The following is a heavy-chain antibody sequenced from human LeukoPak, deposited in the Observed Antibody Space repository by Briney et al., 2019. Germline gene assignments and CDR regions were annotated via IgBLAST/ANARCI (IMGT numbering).Heavy chain of an antibody. J-gene: IGHJ4*02. Sequence: PSETLSLTCTVSGGSISSYYWSWIRQPPGKGLEWTGYIYYSGSTYYNPSLKSRVTISVDTSKNQFSLKLSSVTAADTAVYYCARAWQWSIERYFDYWGQGTLVTVSS. CDR1: GGSISSYY. V-gene: IGHV4-59*12. CDR3: ARAWQWSIERYFDY. CDR2: IYYSGST. D-gene: IGHD6-19*01.